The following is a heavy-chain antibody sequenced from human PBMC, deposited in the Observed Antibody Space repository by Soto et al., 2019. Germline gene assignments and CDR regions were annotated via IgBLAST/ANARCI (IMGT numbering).Heavy chain of an antibody. J-gene: IGHJ4*02. CDR3: GRARYYDFWSEIGY. CDR1: TDIFNSYS. D-gene: IGHD3-3*01. V-gene: IGHV1-69*06. Sequence: QVQLVQSGPEVRKPGSSVKVSCKASTDIFNSYSINWVRQAPGQGLEWMGGIIPISGTTNYAQNFQGRVTITAERSTSTAFMELCSLKSEDTAVYYCGRARYYDFWSEIGYWGQGTLVTVFS. CDR2: IIPISGTT.